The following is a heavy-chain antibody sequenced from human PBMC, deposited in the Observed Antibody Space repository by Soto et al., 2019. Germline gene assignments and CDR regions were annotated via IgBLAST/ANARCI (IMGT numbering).Heavy chain of an antibody. Sequence: QEQLVQSGAEVKKPGSSVKVFCKASGGIFSSYAISWVRQAPGQGLEWMGGIIPIFGTANYAQKFQGRVTITADESTNTDYMDLSSLKSEDTAIYYCARGGSGYVWFNEFWGQGTLVTVSS. V-gene: IGHV1-69*01. J-gene: IGHJ4*02. D-gene: IGHD3-22*01. CDR3: ARGGSGYVWFNEF. CDR2: IIPIFGTA. CDR1: GGIFSSYA.